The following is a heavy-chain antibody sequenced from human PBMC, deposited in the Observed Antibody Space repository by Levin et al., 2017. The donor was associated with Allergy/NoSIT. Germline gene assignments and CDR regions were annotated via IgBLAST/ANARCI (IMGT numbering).Heavy chain of an antibody. CDR2: ISWNSGNV. J-gene: IGHJ6*02. D-gene: IGHD1-26*01. CDR3: AKDESYSYYYGMDV. CDR1: GFSFDDFG. Sequence: SLKISCAASGFSFDDFGMHWVRQVPGKGLEWVAGISWNSGNVGYADSVKGRFTISRDNAKNSLYLQMNSLRPEDTAFYYCAKDESYSYYYGMDVWGHGTTVTVPS. V-gene: IGHV3-9*01.